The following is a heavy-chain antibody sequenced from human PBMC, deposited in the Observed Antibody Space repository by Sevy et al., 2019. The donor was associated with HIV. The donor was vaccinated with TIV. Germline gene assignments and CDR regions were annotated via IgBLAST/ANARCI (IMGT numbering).Heavy chain of an antibody. V-gene: IGHV4-34*01. Sequence: SETLSLTCAVYGGSFSGYYWSWIRQPPGKGLEWIGEINHSGSTKYNPSLKSRVTISVDTSKNQFSLKLSSVTAADTAVYYCARRLRGYSYGTFDYWRQGTLVTVSS. CDR2: INHSGST. J-gene: IGHJ4*02. CDR1: GGSFSGYY. D-gene: IGHD5-18*01. CDR3: ARRLRGYSYGTFDY.